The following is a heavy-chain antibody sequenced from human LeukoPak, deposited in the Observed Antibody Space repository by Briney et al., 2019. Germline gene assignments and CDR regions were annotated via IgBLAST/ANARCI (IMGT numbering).Heavy chain of an antibody. CDR1: GESFSGYY. D-gene: IGHD6-19*01. CDR3: ARGSKWLARGAFDI. Sequence: PSETLSLTCAVYGESFSGYYWSWIRQPPGKGLEWIGEINHSGSTNYNPSLKSRVTISVDTSKNQFSLKLSSVTAADTAVYYCARGSKWLARGAFDIWGQGTMVTVSS. J-gene: IGHJ3*02. CDR2: INHSGST. V-gene: IGHV4-34*01.